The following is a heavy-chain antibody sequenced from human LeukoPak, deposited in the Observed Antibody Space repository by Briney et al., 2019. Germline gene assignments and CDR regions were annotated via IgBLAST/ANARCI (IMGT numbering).Heavy chain of an antibody. Sequence: GASVKVSCKASGYTFTSYGISWVRQAPGQGLEWMGWINTYNGNTYYAQKLQGRVTMTTDTSTSTAYMELTSLRSDDTAVYYCARFVGGYGWGSYTYYPYGMDVWGQGTTVIVSS. CDR2: INTYNGNT. CDR1: GYTFTSYG. J-gene: IGHJ6*02. D-gene: IGHD3-10*01. CDR3: ARFVGGYGWGSYTYYPYGMDV. V-gene: IGHV1-18*01.